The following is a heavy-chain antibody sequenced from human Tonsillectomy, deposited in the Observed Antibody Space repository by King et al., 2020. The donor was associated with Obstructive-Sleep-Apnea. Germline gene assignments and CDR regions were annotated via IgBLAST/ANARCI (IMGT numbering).Heavy chain of an antibody. CDR3: TRVGILTFHPRGPDY. D-gene: IGHD3-9*01. V-gene: IGHV3-49*03. CDR1: GFTFGDYG. CDR2: IRSKAYGGTT. J-gene: IGHJ4*02. Sequence: VQLVESGGGLEQPGRSLRLSCTAAGFTFGDYGMNWFRQAPGKGLEWVGFIRSKAYGGTTEYAASVKGRFTISRDDSKSIAYLQMNSLKTEETAVDYCTRVGILTFHPRGPDYWGQGTLVTVSS.